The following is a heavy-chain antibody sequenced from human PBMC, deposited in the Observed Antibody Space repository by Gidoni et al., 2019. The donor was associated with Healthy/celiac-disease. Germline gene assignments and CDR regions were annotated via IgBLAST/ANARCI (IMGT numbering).Heavy chain of an antibody. CDR1: GFTFSSSA. J-gene: IGHJ6*02. CDR3: ARVRCSSTSCYVIYGMDV. V-gene: IGHV3-30-3*01. D-gene: IGHD2-2*01. CDR2: ISYDGSNK. Sequence: VQLVESGGGLVQPGRSLRLSCAAAGFTFSSSAKHWVRQAPGKGLEWVAVISYDGSNKYYADSVKGRFTISRDNSKNTLYLQMNSLRAEDTAVYYCARVRCSSTSCYVIYGMDVWGQGTTVTVSS.